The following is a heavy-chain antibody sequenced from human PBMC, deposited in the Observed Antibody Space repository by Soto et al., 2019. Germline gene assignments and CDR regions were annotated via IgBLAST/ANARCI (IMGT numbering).Heavy chain of an antibody. CDR3: EKMPGQWLRLGGMDV. J-gene: IGHJ6*02. D-gene: IGHD5-12*01. Sequence: EVQLLETGGGLVQPGGSLRLSCAASGFTFSSYAMSWVRQAPGKGLEWVSAISGSGGSTYYADTVKGWLTISRDNSKNTLYVQMNSLRAEDRAVYYCEKMPGQWLRLGGMDVWGQGTTVTVSS. CDR1: GFTFSSYA. CDR2: ISGSGGST. V-gene: IGHV3-23*01.